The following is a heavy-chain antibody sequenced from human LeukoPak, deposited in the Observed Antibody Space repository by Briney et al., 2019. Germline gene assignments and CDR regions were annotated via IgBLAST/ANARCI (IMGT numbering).Heavy chain of an antibody. CDR2: INPSGGSASYTGIPSGEST. V-gene: IGHV1-46*02. CDR3: ARAMVRGSRGIPIGY. Sequence: ASVTVSCKASGYIFKNYNMHWVRQAPGQGLEWMGIINPSGGSASYTGIPSGESTIYAQKFQGRLTLTRNTSISTAYMELSSLRSEDTAVYYCARAMVRGSRGIPIGYWGQGTLVTVSS. CDR1: GYIFKNYN. J-gene: IGHJ4*02. D-gene: IGHD3-10*01.